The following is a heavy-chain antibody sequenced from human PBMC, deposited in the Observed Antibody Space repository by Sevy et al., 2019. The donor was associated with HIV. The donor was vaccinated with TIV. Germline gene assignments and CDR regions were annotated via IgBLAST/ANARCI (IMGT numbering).Heavy chain of an antibody. Sequence: QLGGSLRLSCAASGFSFSSYWISWARQAPGKGREGVANIKQDGSEKYYVDSVKGRFTISRDNAKNSLYLLMNSLRAEDTAVYYCPRGPSPNGVFSYWGQGTLVTVSS. J-gene: IGHJ4*02. V-gene: IGHV3-7*01. CDR1: GFSFSSYW. CDR3: PRGPSPNGVFSY. CDR2: IKQDGSEK. D-gene: IGHD3-16*01.